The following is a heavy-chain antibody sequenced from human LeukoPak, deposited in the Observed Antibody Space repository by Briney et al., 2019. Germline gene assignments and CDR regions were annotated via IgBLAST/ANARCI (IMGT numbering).Heavy chain of an antibody. CDR2: ISWNSGSI. D-gene: IGHD6-6*01. CDR3: AKGGSIAARPDDGGDYFDY. CDR1: GFTFDDYA. Sequence: GGSLRLSCAASGFTFDDYAMHWVRQAPGKGLEWVPGISWNSGSIGYADSVKGRFTISRDNAKNSLYLQMNSLRAEDMALYYCAKGGSIAARPDDGGDYFDYWGQGTLVTVSS. J-gene: IGHJ4*02. V-gene: IGHV3-9*03.